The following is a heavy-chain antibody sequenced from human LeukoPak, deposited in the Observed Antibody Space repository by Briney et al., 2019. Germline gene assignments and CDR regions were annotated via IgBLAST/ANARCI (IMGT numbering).Heavy chain of an antibody. CDR1: GGSISSDY. D-gene: IGHD3-10*01. V-gene: IGHV4-59*01. J-gene: IGHJ4*02. CDR3: ARRQGVNYGSAYDS. CDR2: IYYSGRT. Sequence: SETLSLTCTVSGGSISSDYWSWIRQPPGKGLEWVGYIYYSGRTFYNPPLKSRVTMSVDTSKNQFSLKLSSVTAADTAIYYCARRQGVNYGSAYDSWGQGTLVTVSS.